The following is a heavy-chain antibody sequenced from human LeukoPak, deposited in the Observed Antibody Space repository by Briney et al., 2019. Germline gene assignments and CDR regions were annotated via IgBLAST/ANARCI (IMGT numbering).Heavy chain of an antibody. CDR3: ADLGDYAVG. CDR1: GFIFRNAW. V-gene: IGHV3-15*01. Sequence: GGSLRLSCAASGFIFRNAWMSWVRQAPGKGLEWVGRIKSRTDGGTIEYAAPVKGRFSISRDDSKNTLYLQINSLKTEDTAVYYCADLGDYAVGWGQGTLVTVSS. CDR2: IKSRTDGGTI. J-gene: IGHJ4*02. D-gene: IGHD4-17*01.